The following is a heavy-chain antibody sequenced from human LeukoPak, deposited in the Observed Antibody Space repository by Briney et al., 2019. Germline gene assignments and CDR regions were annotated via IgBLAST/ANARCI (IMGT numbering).Heavy chain of an antibody. CDR2: IYYSGST. Sequence: SETLSLTCTVSGGSISSYYWSWIRQPPGKGLDWIGYIYYSGSTNYNPSLKSRVTISVDTSKNQFSLKLSSVTAADTAVYYCARATFGGSYYAFDIWGQGTMVTVSS. V-gene: IGHV4-59*01. J-gene: IGHJ3*02. D-gene: IGHD1-26*01. CDR1: GGSISSYY. CDR3: ARATFGGSYYAFDI.